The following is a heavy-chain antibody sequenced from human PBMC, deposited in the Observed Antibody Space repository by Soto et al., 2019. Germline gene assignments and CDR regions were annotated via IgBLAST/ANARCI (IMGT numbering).Heavy chain of an antibody. Sequence: GASVKVSCKASGYTFTSYAMHWVRQAPGQRLEWMGWINAGNGNTKYSQKFQGRVTITRDTSASTAYMELSSLRSEDTAVYYCARVRYDFWSGYYPSANAKNWFDPWGQGTLVTVSS. V-gene: IGHV1-3*01. CDR3: ARVRYDFWSGYYPSANAKNWFDP. CDR1: GYTFTSYA. D-gene: IGHD3-3*01. CDR2: INAGNGNT. J-gene: IGHJ5*02.